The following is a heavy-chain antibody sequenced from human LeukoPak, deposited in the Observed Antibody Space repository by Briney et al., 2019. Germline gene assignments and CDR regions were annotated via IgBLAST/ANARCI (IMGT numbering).Heavy chain of an antibody. V-gene: IGHV3-64*01. Sequence: PGGSLRLSCAASGFTFSSYAMYWVRQAPGKGLEYVSAISSDGGSTYYANSVKGRFTISRDNSKNTLYLQMNSLRAEDTAVYYCARAKLVLSPPHFDYWGQGTLVTVSS. CDR2: ISSDGGST. CDR3: ARAKLVLSPPHFDY. J-gene: IGHJ4*02. CDR1: GFTFSSYA. D-gene: IGHD4/OR15-4a*01.